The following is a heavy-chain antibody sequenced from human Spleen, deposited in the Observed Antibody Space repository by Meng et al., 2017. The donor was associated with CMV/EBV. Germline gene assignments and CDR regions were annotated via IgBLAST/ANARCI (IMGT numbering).Heavy chain of an antibody. CDR3: ARATRLLDY. Sequence: GESLKISCAASGFTFSSYAMHWVRQAPGKGLEWVATIKQDGSEKYYVDSVKGRFTISRDNAKNSLYLQMNSLRAEDTAVYYCARATRLLDYWGQGTLVTVSS. CDR2: IKQDGSEK. J-gene: IGHJ4*02. CDR1: GFTFSSYA. V-gene: IGHV3-7*01. D-gene: IGHD6-6*01.